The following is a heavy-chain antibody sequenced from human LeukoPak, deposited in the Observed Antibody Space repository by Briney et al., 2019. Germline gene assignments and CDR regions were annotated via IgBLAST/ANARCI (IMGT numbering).Heavy chain of an antibody. D-gene: IGHD2-15*01. CDR2: IKLDGTTK. CDR1: GINFSNYW. CDR3: ATVAGDCSGGRCYLLRFDY. Sequence: PGGFLRLSCTASGINFSNYWMSWVRQAPGKGLEWVANIKLDGTTKDYVDSVKGRFTIFRDNAKNSLYLQMNNLRGDDTTVYYCATVAGDCSGGRCYLLRFDYWGQGTLVTVSS. J-gene: IGHJ4*02. V-gene: IGHV3-7*01.